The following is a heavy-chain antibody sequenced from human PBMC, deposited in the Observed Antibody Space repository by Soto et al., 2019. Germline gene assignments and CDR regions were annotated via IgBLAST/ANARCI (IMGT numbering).Heavy chain of an antibody. Sequence: SGPTLVNPTQTLTLTCSFSGFSLSTSGVGVGWIRQPPGKALEWLALIYWDDDKRYSPSLKSRLTITKDTSKNQVVLTMTNMDPVDTATYYCAHRGKMVRGFDYYYYYYMDVWGKGTTVTVSS. D-gene: IGHD3-10*01. V-gene: IGHV2-5*02. CDR2: IYWDDDK. CDR1: GFSLSTSGVG. CDR3: AHRGKMVRGFDYYYYYYMDV. J-gene: IGHJ6*03.